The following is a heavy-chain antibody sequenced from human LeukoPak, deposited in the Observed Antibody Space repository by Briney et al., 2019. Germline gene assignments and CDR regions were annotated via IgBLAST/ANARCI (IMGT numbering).Heavy chain of an antibody. CDR2: ISRSSTYI. Sequence: GGSLRLSCAASGFTFSTYSMNWVRQAPGKGLEWVSSISRSSTYIHYGDSVKGRFTISRDNAKGSLYLQMDSLKAEDTAVYYCTRDDLDYSSSLYFDYWGQGTLVTVSS. V-gene: IGHV3-21*01. CDR3: TRDDLDYSSSLYFDY. J-gene: IGHJ4*02. CDR1: GFTFSTYS. D-gene: IGHD4-11*01.